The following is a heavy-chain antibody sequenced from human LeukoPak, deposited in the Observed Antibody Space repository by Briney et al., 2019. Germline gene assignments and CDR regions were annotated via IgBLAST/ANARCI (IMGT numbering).Heavy chain of an antibody. Sequence: SETLSLTCTVSGGSISSSSYYWGWIRQPPGKRLEWIVSIYYSGSTYYNPSLKSRVTISVDTSKNQFSLKLSSVTAADTAVYYCARDLVDTAMVFDYWGQGTLVTVFS. CDR2: IYYSGST. D-gene: IGHD5-18*01. CDR3: ARDLVDTAMVFDY. J-gene: IGHJ4*02. CDR1: GGSISSSSYY. V-gene: IGHV4-39*07.